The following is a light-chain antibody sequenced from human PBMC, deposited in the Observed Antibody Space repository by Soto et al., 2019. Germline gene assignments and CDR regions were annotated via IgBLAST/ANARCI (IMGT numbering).Light chain of an antibody. CDR3: QPYNNWPLT. V-gene: IGKV3D-15*01. J-gene: IGKJ4*01. Sequence: EIVLTQSPGTLSLSPGERATLSCRASQSVSSYLAWYQQKPGQAPRLLIYDASNSATGIPARFSGSRSGAEFTLTINSLQSEDFAVYYCQPYNNWPLTFAGGTKVDIK. CDR1: QSVSSY. CDR2: DAS.